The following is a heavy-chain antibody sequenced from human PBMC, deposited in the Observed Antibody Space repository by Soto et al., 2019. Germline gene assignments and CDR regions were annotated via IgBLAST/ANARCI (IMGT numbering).Heavy chain of an antibody. CDR3: AGDRLGSYDFWSGYYTGDHYYGMDV. Sequence: PSETLSLTCTLSGGSISSYYWSWIRQPPGKGLEWIGYIYYSGSTNYNPSLKSRVTISVDTSKNQFSLKLSSVTAADTAVYYCAGDRLGSYDFWSGYYTGDHYYGMDVWGQGTTVTGSS. CDR2: IYYSGST. J-gene: IGHJ6*02. CDR1: GGSISSYY. V-gene: IGHV4-59*01. D-gene: IGHD3-3*01.